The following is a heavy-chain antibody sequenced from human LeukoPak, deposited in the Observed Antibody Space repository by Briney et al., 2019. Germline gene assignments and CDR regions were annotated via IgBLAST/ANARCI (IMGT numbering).Heavy chain of an antibody. V-gene: IGHV3-7*01. CDR1: GFPLSSYW. J-gene: IGHJ6*02. CDR3: ARWHTLDV. Sequence: PGGSLRLSCAASGFPLSSYWMSWVRQAPGKGLEWVANIKQDGSEKYFLDSVKGRFTISRDNAKNSLYLQMSSLRGEDTAVYYCARWHTLDVWGQGTTVIVSS. D-gene: IGHD2-2*02. CDR2: IKQDGSEK.